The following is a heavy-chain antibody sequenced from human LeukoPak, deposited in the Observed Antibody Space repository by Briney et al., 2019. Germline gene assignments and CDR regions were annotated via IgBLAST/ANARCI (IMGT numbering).Heavy chain of an antibody. J-gene: IGHJ4*02. CDR1: GGSFSDYY. Sequence: SETLSLTCVVYGGSFSDYYWSWIRQPPGKGLEWIGEINHSGSTNYNPSLKSRVTILVDTSKKQFSLYLRSVTAADTAVYYCARVSMIDYYDGSGYVDYWGQGTLVTVSS. CDR2: INHSGST. CDR3: ARVSMIDYYDGSGYVDY. D-gene: IGHD3-22*01. V-gene: IGHV4-34*01.